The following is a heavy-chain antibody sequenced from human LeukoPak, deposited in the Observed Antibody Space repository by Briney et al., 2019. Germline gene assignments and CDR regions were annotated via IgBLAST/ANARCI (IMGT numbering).Heavy chain of an antibody. CDR2: IIPIFGIA. V-gene: IGHV1-69*04. J-gene: IGHJ6*02. CDR3: ARDGGIGGYSYGPRFYYGMDV. D-gene: IGHD5-18*01. Sequence: ASVKVSCKASGGTFSSYAISWVRQAPGQGLEWMGRIIPIFGIANYAQEFQGRVTITADKSTSTAYMELSSLRSEDTAVYYCARDGGIGGYSYGPRFYYGMDVWGQGTTVTVSS. CDR1: GGTFSSYA.